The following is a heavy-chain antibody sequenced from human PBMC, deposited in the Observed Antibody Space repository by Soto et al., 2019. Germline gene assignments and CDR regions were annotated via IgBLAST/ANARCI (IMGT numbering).Heavy chain of an antibody. CDR3: AKDAVERRVSYVDY. CDR2: ISYDGSNK. CDR1: GFTFSNYG. D-gene: IGHD1-1*01. V-gene: IGHV3-30*18. J-gene: IGHJ4*02. Sequence: QVQLVESGGGVVQPGRSLRLSCAASGFTFSNYGIHWVRQAPGKGLEWVAVISYDGSNKYYADSVKGRFTISGDNSKNTLFLQMNSLRAEDTAVYYCAKDAVERRVSYVDYWGQGTLVTVSS.